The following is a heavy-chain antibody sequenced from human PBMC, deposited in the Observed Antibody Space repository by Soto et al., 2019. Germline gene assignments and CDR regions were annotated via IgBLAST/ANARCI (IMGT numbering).Heavy chain of an antibody. J-gene: IGHJ5*01. Sequence: GGSLRLSCAASGFTFSSYSMNWVRQAPGKGLEWVSYISSSSSTIYYADSVKGRFTISRDNAKNSLYLQMNSLRAEDTAVYYCARGPNVIVATISAPNWFDSWGQGTLVPVSS. V-gene: IGHV3-48*01. CDR3: ARGPNVIVATISAPNWFDS. CDR2: ISSSSSTI. CDR1: GFTFSSYS. D-gene: IGHD5-12*01.